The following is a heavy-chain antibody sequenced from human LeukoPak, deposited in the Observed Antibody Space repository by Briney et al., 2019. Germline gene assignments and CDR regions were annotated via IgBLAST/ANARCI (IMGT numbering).Heavy chain of an antibody. J-gene: IGHJ4*02. CDR1: GGSISSYY. Sequence: KSSETLSLTCTVSGGSISSYYWSWLRQPPGKGLEGIGYIYYSGSTNYNPSLKSRVTISVDTSKNQFSLKLSSVTAADTAVYYCARVFPSAPYYFDYWGQGTLVTVSS. V-gene: IGHV4-59*01. CDR2: IYYSGST. CDR3: ARVFPSAPYYFDY.